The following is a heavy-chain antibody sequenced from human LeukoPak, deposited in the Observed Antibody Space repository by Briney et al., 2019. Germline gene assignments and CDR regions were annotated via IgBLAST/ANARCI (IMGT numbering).Heavy chain of an antibody. CDR1: GFTVSSNY. Sequence: PGGSLRLSCAASGFTVSSNYISWVRQAPGNGLPRVSVIYSGGSTYYADSVKGRFTISRDNSKNTLYLQMNSLRAGDTAVYYCARYRFLEWLAYFDYWGQGTLVTVSS. CDR2: IYSGGST. V-gene: IGHV3-53*01. J-gene: IGHJ4*02. CDR3: ARYRFLEWLAYFDY. D-gene: IGHD3-3*01.